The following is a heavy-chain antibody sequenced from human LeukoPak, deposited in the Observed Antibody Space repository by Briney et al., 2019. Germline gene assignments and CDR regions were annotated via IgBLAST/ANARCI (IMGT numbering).Heavy chain of an antibody. D-gene: IGHD2-15*01. V-gene: IGHV4-59*08. CDR2: IYYSGST. CDR1: GGSISSYF. J-gene: IGHJ6*02. Sequence: SETLSLTCTVSGGSISSYFWTWIRQPPGKGLEWIGYIYYSGSTNYNPSFKSRVTISLDTSKNQFSLKLSSVTAADTAVYYCARHHCSGGSCYSVYYYGMDVWGQGTTVTVSS. CDR3: ARHHCSGGSCYSVYYYGMDV.